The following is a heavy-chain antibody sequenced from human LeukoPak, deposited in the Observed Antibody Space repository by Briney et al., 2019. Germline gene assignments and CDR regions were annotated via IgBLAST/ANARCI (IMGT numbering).Heavy chain of an antibody. CDR2: ISGSGGST. V-gene: IGHV3-23*01. CDR3: ARDDYDILTGYDY. Sequence: GGSLRLSCAASGFTFSSYAMSWVRQAPGKGLEWVSAISGSGGSTYYANSVKGRFTISRDNSKNTLYLQMNSLRAEDTAVYYCARDDYDILTGYDYWGQGTLVTVSS. D-gene: IGHD3-9*01. CDR1: GFTFSSYA. J-gene: IGHJ4*02.